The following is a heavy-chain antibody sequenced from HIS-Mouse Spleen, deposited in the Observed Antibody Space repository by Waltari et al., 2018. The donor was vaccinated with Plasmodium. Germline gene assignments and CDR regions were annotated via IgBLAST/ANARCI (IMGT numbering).Heavy chain of an antibody. Sequence: QVQLQESGPGLVKPSQTLSLTCTVSGGSISSGGYYWSWIRQHPVKGLEWIGYIYYSGSTYYNPSLKSRVTISVDTSKNQFSLKLSSVTAADTAGYYCARDVANWGFGWFDPWGQGTLVTVSS. J-gene: IGHJ5*02. D-gene: IGHD7-27*01. CDR2: IYYSGST. CDR1: GGSISSGGYY. V-gene: IGHV4-31*03. CDR3: ARDVANWGFGWFDP.